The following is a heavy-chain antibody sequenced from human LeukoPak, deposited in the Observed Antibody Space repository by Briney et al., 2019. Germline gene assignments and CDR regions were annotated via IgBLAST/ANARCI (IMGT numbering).Heavy chain of an antibody. D-gene: IGHD3-9*01. CDR2: IHYSGST. CDR1: GFSIISGYY. V-gene: IGHV4-38-2*02. CDR3: ARVNDILTGYLLGSGIYHWYFDL. Sequence: SETLSLTCSVSGFSIISGYYWGWIRQPPGKGLQWIGSIHYSGSTFYNPSLQSRVTISIDTSQNQFSLKLSSVTAADTAVYYCARVNDILTGYLLGSGIYHWYFDLWGRGTLVTVSS. J-gene: IGHJ2*01.